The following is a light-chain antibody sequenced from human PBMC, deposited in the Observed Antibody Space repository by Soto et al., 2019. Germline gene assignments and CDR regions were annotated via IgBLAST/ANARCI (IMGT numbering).Light chain of an antibody. CDR2: EDS. Sequence: QSVLTQPPSASGSLGQSVTISCTGTSSDIGTYDYVSWYQQHPGRAPKLIIFEDSKRPSGVPDRFSGSKSGNTASLIVSGLQPDDEAEYHCTSYTGDDFTFVFGTGTKV. V-gene: IGLV2-8*01. CDR1: SSDIGTYDY. CDR3: TSYTGDDFTFV. J-gene: IGLJ1*01.